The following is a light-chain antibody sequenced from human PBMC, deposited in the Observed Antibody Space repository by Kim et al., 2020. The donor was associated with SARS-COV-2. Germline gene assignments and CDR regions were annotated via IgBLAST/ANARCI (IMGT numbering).Light chain of an antibody. V-gene: IGKV1-5*03. Sequence: ASVGDRVTITCRASQNIDIWLDWYQQKPGKAPNLLIYKASSLQSGVPSRFSGSGSGTEFTLTISSLQPEDFATYYCQQYSSYSQTFGQGTKVDIK. CDR3: QQYSSYSQT. J-gene: IGKJ1*01. CDR1: QNIDIW. CDR2: KAS.